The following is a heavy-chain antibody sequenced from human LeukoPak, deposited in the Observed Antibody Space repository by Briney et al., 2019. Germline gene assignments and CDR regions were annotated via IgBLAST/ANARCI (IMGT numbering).Heavy chain of an antibody. D-gene: IGHD6-6*01. CDR1: GFTFSSYG. Sequence: GGSLRLSCAASGFTFSSYGMHWVRQAPGKGLEWVAVISYDGSNKYYADSVKGRFTISRDNAKNSLYLQMNSLRAEDTAVYYCARDHSSSNYWGQGTLDTVSS. J-gene: IGHJ4*02. V-gene: IGHV3-30*03. CDR2: ISYDGSNK. CDR3: ARDHSSSNY.